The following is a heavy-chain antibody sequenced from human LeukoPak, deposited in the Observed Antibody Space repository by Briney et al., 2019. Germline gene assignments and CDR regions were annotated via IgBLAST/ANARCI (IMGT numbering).Heavy chain of an antibody. Sequence: SETLSLTCGVSGGSISGTNWWSWVRQPPGRGLEWIGEISLAGQTNYNPSLNGRVTMSLDKSSNQLSLHLTSVTAADTATYYCSRESGPFCPFGYWGQGTLVIVSS. CDR2: ISLAGQT. CDR3: SRESGPFCPFGY. J-gene: IGHJ4*02. D-gene: IGHD1-26*01. CDR1: GGSISGTNW. V-gene: IGHV4/OR15-8*02.